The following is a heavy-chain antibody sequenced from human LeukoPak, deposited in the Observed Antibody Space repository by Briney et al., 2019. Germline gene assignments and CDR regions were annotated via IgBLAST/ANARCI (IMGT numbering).Heavy chain of an antibody. CDR3: ARLTTVTTSYYYYGMDV. Sequence: GGSLRLSCAASGFTSSSYGMNWVRQAPGQGLEWVSSISSSSYTYYADSVKGRFTISRDNAKNSLYLQMNSLRAEDTAVYYCARLTTVTTSYYYYGMDVWGQGTTVTVSS. J-gene: IGHJ6*02. CDR2: ISSSSYT. D-gene: IGHD4-17*01. CDR1: GFTSSSYG. V-gene: IGHV3-21*01.